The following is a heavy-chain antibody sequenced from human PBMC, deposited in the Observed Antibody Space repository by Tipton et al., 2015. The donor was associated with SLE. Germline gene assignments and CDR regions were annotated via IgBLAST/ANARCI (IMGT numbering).Heavy chain of an antibody. Sequence: SLRLSCAASGFSFSYVWMSWVRQAPGKGLEWVGRIKSKSDGETTDYAASVKGRFTISRDDSKSTLYLQMNSLRAEDTAVYYCVREFVGTRDYWGQGALVTVSS. CDR2: IKSKSDGETT. D-gene: IGHD1-7*01. J-gene: IGHJ4*02. V-gene: IGHV3-15*05. CDR1: GFSFSYVW. CDR3: VREFVGTRDY.